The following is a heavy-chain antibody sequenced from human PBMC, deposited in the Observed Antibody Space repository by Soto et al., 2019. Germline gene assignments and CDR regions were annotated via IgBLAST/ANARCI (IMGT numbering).Heavy chain of an antibody. D-gene: IGHD1-1*01. Sequence: EVQLVESGGGLVQPGGSLRLSCAASGFTVSNNYMRWVRQAPGKGLEWVSLIYSGGATYYAGSVKGRFTISRDNSKNPLYLQMNSLRAEDTAVYYCARDGTDNWVGGQGNRVTVSS. CDR2: IYSGGAT. CDR1: GFTVSNNY. CDR3: ARDGTDNWV. J-gene: IGHJ4*02. V-gene: IGHV3-66*01.